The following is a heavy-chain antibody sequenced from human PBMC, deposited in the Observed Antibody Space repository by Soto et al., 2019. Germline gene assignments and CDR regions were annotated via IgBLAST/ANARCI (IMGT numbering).Heavy chain of an antibody. J-gene: IGHJ6*03. D-gene: IGHD4-4*01. CDR3: ARGTVTTPDYYYYMDV. CDR2: ISSSSSTI. CDR1: GFTFSSYS. Sequence: GGSLRLSCAASGFTFSSYSMNWVRQAQGKGLEWVSYISSSSSTIYYADSVKGRFTISRDNAKNSLYLQMNSLRAEDTAVYYCARGTVTTPDYYYYMDVWGKGTTVTVSS. V-gene: IGHV3-48*01.